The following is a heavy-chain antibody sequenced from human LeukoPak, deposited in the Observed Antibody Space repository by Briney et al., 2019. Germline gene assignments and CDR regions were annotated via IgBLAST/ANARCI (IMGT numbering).Heavy chain of an antibody. Sequence: GGSLRLSCAASGFTLSGFTMNWVRHVPGMGLEWVAAISRGSSRIFYADSVRGRFTISRDDAKNSLYLHMNSLRAEDTATYYSVRIPNNANFPNWFDPWGQGILVTVSS. CDR2: ISRGSSRI. D-gene: IGHD1-14*01. CDR3: VRIPNNANFPNWFDP. V-gene: IGHV3-21*04. J-gene: IGHJ5*02. CDR1: GFTLSGFT.